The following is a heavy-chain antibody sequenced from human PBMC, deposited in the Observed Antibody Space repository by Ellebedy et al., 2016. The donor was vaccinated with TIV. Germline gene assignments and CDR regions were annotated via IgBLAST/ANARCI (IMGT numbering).Heavy chain of an antibody. J-gene: IGHJ2*01. CDR1: GFTFSNYG. V-gene: IGHV3-30*03. D-gene: IGHD4-17*01. CDR3: VRDRGDYGDSYWYFDL. Sequence: GGSLRLSCAASGFTFSNYGMHWVRQAPGKGLEWVAVISYDGINKYYADSVKGRFTISRDNAKNSLYLQMNSLRVEDTAVYYCVRDRGDYGDSYWYFDLWGRGTLVTVSS. CDR2: ISYDGINK.